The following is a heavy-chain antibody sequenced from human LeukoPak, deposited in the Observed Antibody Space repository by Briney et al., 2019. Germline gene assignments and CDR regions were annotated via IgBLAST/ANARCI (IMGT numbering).Heavy chain of an antibody. CDR1: GYTFTNYD. Sequence: GASVKVSCKASGYTFTNYDITWVRRAPGQGLEWMGWISPYNGNTRYAQKFQGRVAMTTDTSTTTAYMELRGLRFNDTAVYYCVRAGPGSGWYFDYWGQGTLVTVSS. CDR3: VRAGPGSGWYFDY. CDR2: ISPYNGNT. D-gene: IGHD6-19*01. V-gene: IGHV1-18*01. J-gene: IGHJ4*02.